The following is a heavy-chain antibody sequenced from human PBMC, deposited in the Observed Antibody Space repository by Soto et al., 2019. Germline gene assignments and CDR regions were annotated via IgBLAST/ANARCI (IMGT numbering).Heavy chain of an antibody. D-gene: IGHD3-22*01. CDR2: IYNSGST. Sequence: PSETMSVTCTVAGGYVISGSYYWSWIRQPPGKGLEWIGYIYNSGSTNYNPSLKSRVTVSVDTSKNQFSLKLSSVTAADTAVYYCAGVAYYYDSNGYYPRDYWGQGTLVTVSS. J-gene: IGHJ4*02. CDR3: AGVAYYYDSNGYYPRDY. CDR1: GGYVISGSYY. V-gene: IGHV4-61*01.